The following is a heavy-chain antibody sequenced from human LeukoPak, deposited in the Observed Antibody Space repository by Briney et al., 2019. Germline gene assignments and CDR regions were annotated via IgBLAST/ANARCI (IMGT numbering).Heavy chain of an antibody. J-gene: IGHJ5*02. V-gene: IGHV4-61*02. D-gene: IGHD3-10*01. CDR1: GGSISSGSYY. Sequence: SETLSLTCTVSGGSISSGSYYWSWIRQPAGKGLEWIGRIYTSGSTNYNPSLKSRVTMSVDTSKNQFSLKLSSVTAADTAVYYCAGRGSGSYYPGYNWFDPWGQGTLVTVSS. CDR3: AGRGSGSYYPGYNWFDP. CDR2: IYTSGST.